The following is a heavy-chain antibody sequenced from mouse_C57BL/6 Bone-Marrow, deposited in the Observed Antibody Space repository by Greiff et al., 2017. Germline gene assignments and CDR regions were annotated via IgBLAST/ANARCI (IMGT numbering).Heavy chain of an antibody. V-gene: IGHV1-19*01. CDR1: GYTFTDYY. CDR3: ASRYGSSYVDY. J-gene: IGHJ2*01. D-gene: IGHD1-1*01. Sequence: VQLQQSGPVLVKPGASVKMSCKASGYTFTDYYMNWVKQSHGKSLEWIGVINPYNGGTSYNQKFKGKATLTVDKSSSTAYMELNSLTSEDSAVYYCASRYGSSYVDYWGQGTTLTVSS. CDR2: INPYNGGT.